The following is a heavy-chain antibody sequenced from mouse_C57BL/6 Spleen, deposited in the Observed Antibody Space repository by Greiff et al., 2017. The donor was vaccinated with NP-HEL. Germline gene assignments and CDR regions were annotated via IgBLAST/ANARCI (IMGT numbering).Heavy chain of an antibody. CDR1: GYAFTNYL. CDR3: ARRGIYDYDEFAY. CDR2: INPGSGGT. D-gene: IGHD2-4*01. J-gene: IGHJ3*01. Sequence: QVQLQQSGAELVRPGTSVKVSCKASGYAFTNYLIEWVKQRPGQGLEWIGVINPGSGGTNYNEKFKGKATLTADKSSSTAYMQLSSLTSEDSAVYFCARRGIYDYDEFAYWGQGTLVTVSA. V-gene: IGHV1-54*01.